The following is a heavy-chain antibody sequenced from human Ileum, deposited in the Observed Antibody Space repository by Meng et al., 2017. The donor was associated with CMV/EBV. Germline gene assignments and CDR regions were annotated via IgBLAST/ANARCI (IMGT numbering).Heavy chain of an antibody. J-gene: IGHJ6*02. Sequence: ASVKVSCKASGYTFTGYYIHWVRQAPGQGLEWMGWINPNSGGTNYAQKFQGRVAMTRNTSISTAYMELTSLRSEDTAVYYCARDLYCSGGSCYSHGMDVWGQGTTVTVSS. CDR2: INPNSGGT. D-gene: IGHD2-15*01. CDR3: ARDLYCSGGSCYSHGMDV. V-gene: IGHV1-2*02. CDR1: GYTFTGYY.